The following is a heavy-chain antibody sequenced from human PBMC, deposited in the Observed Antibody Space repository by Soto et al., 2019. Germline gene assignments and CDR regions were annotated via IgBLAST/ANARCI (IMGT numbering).Heavy chain of an antibody. CDR2: IIPIFGTA. CDR1: GGTFSSYA. Sequence: QVQLVQSGAEVKKPGSSVKVSCKASGGTFSSYAISWVRQAPGQGLEWMGGIIPIFGTANYAQKFQGRVTITADESTSTAYMELSSLRSEDTAVYYFARHDCISSSCYYYYYYGMDVWGQGTTVTVSS. D-gene: IGHD2-2*01. J-gene: IGHJ6*02. CDR3: ARHDCISSSCYYYYYYGMDV. V-gene: IGHV1-69*12.